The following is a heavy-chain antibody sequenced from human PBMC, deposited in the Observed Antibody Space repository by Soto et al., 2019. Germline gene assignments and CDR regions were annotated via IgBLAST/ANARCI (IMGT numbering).Heavy chain of an antibody. Sequence: SETLSLTCTVSGGSVTSGYYYWTWIRQPPGKALEWIGYIDYSGSANYNPSLRSRVTISIDTSKNQFSLKLSSVTAADTAVYYCARLVQKEGGILSNYYYGVDVWGQGTTVTVS. V-gene: IGHV4-61*01. CDR1: GGSVTSGYYY. CDR3: ARLVQKEGGILSNYYYGVDV. J-gene: IGHJ6*02. CDR2: IDYSGSA. D-gene: IGHD3-10*01.